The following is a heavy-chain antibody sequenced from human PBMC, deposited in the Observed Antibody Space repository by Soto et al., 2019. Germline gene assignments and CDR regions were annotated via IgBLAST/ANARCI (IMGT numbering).Heavy chain of an antibody. CDR2: IYWDGDR. D-gene: IGHD1-20*01. CDR3: EHRVPYNSYWDVGWFDP. V-gene: IGHV2-5*02. J-gene: IGHJ5*02. CDR1: GFSLTSSGVG. Sequence: QITLKESGPTLLEPTQTLTLTCSFSGFSLTSSGVGVGWLRQAPGKALECLGIIYWDGDRRYNPSLRQRLTITTDTSKSQVVLAMSYMEPVDTATHYCEHRVPYNSYWDVGWFDPWGQGTVVTVS.